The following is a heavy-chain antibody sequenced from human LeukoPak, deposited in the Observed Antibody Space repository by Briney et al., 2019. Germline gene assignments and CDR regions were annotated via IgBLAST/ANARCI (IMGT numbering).Heavy chain of an antibody. CDR3: TREDYSRSFDY. D-gene: IGHD4-11*01. V-gene: IGHV3-53*01. CDR1: GFIVSNNY. J-gene: IGHJ4*02. CDR2: LYNAGST. Sequence: GGSLRLSCVASGFIVSNNYMSWVRQAPGKGLEWVSVLYNAGSTYYADSVKGRFTISRDNSKNTLFVQMNGLRAEDTAVYYCTREDYSRSFDYWGQGTLITVSS.